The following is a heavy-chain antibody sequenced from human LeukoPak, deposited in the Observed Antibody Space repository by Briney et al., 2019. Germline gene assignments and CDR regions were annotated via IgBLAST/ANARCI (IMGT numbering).Heavy chain of an antibody. V-gene: IGHV3-21*01. CDR2: ISSSSSYI. Sequence: TGGSLRLSCAASGFTFSSYSMNWVRQAPGKGLEWVSSISSSSSYIYYADSVKGRFTISRDNAKNSLYLQMNSLRAEDTAVYYCARDGRYCSSTSCPLEGWGQGTLVTVSS. J-gene: IGHJ4*02. D-gene: IGHD2-2*01. CDR3: ARDGRYCSSTSCPLEG. CDR1: GFTFSSYS.